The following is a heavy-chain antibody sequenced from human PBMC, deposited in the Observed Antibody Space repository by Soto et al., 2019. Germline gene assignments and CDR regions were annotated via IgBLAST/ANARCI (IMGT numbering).Heavy chain of an antibody. CDR2: INQDGSIK. V-gene: IGHV3-7*01. J-gene: IGHJ4*02. CDR1: GFSFSRYG. D-gene: IGHD6-6*01. CDR3: ARVGYSSSSFDY. Sequence: EVQLVESGGGLVQPGGSLRLSCAASGFSFSRYGMSGVRQVQGKGLEWMANINQDGSIKYYMDSVRGRFTTSRDNAKNSVHLQMNSLRAEDTAVYYCARVGYSSSSFDYWGQGTLVTVAS.